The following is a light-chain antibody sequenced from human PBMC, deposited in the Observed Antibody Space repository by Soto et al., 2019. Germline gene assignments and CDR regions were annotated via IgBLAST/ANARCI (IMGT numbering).Light chain of an antibody. V-gene: IGKV3-20*01. CDR2: GAS. Sequence: EIVLTQSPGALSLSPGERATLSFSSSQSVSNNYLAWYQQKPGQAPRLLIDGASNRATGIPDRFMGSGSGTDFPPTISRLEPEDFAVYYCQQYGSPRTFGQGTKVDIK. CDR1: QSVSNNY. J-gene: IGKJ1*01. CDR3: QQYGSPRT.